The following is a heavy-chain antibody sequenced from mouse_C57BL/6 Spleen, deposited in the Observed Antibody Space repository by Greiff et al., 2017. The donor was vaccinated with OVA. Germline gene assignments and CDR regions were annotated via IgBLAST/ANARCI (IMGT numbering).Heavy chain of an antibody. J-gene: IGHJ3*01. V-gene: IGHV10-1*01. CDR1: GFSFNTYA. D-gene: IGHD2-4*01. CDR3: VRHEAPYDYDKRGWFAY. CDR2: IRSKSNNYAT. Sequence: VQLKESGGGLVQPKGSLKLSCAASGFSFNTYAMNWVRQAPGTGLEWVARIRSKSNNYATYYADSVKDRFTISRDDSESMLYLQMNNLKTEDTAMYYCVRHEAPYDYDKRGWFAYWGQGTLVTVSA.